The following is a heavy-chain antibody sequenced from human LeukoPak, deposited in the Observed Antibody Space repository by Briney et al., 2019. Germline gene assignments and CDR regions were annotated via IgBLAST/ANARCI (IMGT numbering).Heavy chain of an antibody. Sequence: SVKVSCKASGGTFSSYAISWVRQAPGQGLEWMGRIIPILGIANYAQKFQGRVAITTDESTSTVYMELSSLKSEDTAVYYCARDRSFSSPDAFDIWGQGTMVTVSS. CDR1: GGTFSSYA. D-gene: IGHD6-6*01. V-gene: IGHV1-69*04. CDR2: IIPILGIA. CDR3: ARDRSFSSPDAFDI. J-gene: IGHJ3*02.